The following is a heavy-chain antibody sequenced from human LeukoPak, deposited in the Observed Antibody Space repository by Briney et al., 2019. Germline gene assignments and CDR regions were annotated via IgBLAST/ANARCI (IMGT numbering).Heavy chain of an antibody. V-gene: IGHV3-30*02. CDR3: ANPPAAAVSYYFDY. J-gene: IGHJ4*02. CDR2: IRYDGSNK. Sequence: GGSLRLSCAASGFTFSSYGMHWVRQAPGKGLEWVAFIRYDGSNKHHADSVKGRFTISRDNSKNTLYLQMNSLRAEDTAVYYCANPPAAAVSYYFDYWGQGTLVTVSS. D-gene: IGHD6-13*01. CDR1: GFTFSSYG.